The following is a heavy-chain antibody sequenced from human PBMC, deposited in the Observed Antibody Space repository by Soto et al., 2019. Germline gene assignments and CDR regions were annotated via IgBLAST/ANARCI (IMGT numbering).Heavy chain of an antibody. V-gene: IGHV1-18*01. CDR2: ISAYNGNT. CDR1: GYTFTSYG. Sequence: QVQLVQSGAEVKKPGASVKVSCKASGYTFTSYGISWVRQAPGQGLEWMGWISAYNGNTNYAQKRQGRVTMTTDTSTSTAYMELRSLRSDDTAVYYCARDRVPMTRWVDWFDPWGQGTLVTVSS. CDR3: ARDRVPMTRWVDWFDP. D-gene: IGHD2-15*01. J-gene: IGHJ5*02.